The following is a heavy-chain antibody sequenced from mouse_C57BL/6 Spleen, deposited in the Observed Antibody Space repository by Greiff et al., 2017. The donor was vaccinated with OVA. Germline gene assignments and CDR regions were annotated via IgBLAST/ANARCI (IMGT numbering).Heavy chain of an antibody. CDR3: ARDGY. Sequence: EVHLVESGPGLVKPSQSLSLTCSVTGYSITSGYYWNWIRQFPGNKLEWMGYISYDGSNNYNPSLKNRISITRDTSKNQFFLKLNSVTTEDTATYYCARDGYWGQGTLVTVSA. CDR1: GYSITSGYY. J-gene: IGHJ3*02. CDR2: ISYDGSN. V-gene: IGHV3-6*01.